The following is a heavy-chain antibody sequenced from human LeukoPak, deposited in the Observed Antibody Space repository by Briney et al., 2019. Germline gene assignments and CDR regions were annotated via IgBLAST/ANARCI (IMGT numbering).Heavy chain of an antibody. D-gene: IGHD3-22*01. Sequence: PSETLSLTCTVSGYSISSGYYWGWIRQPPGKGLEWIGSIYHSGSTYYNPSLKSRVTISVDTSKNQFSLKLSSVTAADTAVYYCARGSAYLAFFDYWGRGTLVTVSS. CDR2: IYHSGST. J-gene: IGHJ4*02. CDR3: ARGSAYLAFFDY. CDR1: GYSISSGYY. V-gene: IGHV4-38-2*02.